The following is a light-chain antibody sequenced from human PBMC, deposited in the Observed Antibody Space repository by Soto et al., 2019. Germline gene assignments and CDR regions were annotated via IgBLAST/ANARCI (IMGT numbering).Light chain of an antibody. CDR3: QQYYTSWT. CDR1: QIVLYSSNNKNY. V-gene: IGKV4-1*01. J-gene: IGKJ1*01. CDR2: WAS. Sequence: DIVMTQSPDSLAVSLGERATINCKSSQIVLYSSNNKNYLAWYQHKPGQPPKLLIYWASTRESGVPDRFSGSGSGTDFTLTISSLQAEDVAVYYCQQYYTSWTFGQGTKVEIK.